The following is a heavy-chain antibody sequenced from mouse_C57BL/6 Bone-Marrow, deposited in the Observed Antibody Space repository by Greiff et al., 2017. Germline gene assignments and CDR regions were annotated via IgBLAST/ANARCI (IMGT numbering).Heavy chain of an antibody. V-gene: IGHV5-6*01. CDR3: ARHSDYSNLPNFAY. Sequence: VQLKEPGGDLVKPGGSLKLSCAASGFTFSSYGMSWVRQPPDQRLAWVATLSSGGSYTYYPPSVKGRFTLSRDNAKNTLYLQRSSLKSEDTAMYYCARHSDYSNLPNFAYWGQGTLVTVSA. J-gene: IGHJ3*01. CDR1: GFTFSSYG. CDR2: LSSGGSYT. D-gene: IGHD2-5*01.